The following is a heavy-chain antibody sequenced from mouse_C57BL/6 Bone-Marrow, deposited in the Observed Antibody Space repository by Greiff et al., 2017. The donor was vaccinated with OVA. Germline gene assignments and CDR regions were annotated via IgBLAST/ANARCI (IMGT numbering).Heavy chain of an antibody. CDR1: GFTFSDYY. CDR3: ASPYYSNYVGYFDY. J-gene: IGHJ2*01. D-gene: IGHD2-5*01. CDR2: ISNGGGST. V-gene: IGHV5-12*01. Sequence: EVKVEESGGGLVQPGGSLKLSCAASGFTFSDYYMYWVRQTPEKRLEWVAYISNGGGSTYYPDTVKGRFTISRDNAKNTLYLQMSRLKSEDTAMYYCASPYYSNYVGYFDYWGQGTTLTVSS.